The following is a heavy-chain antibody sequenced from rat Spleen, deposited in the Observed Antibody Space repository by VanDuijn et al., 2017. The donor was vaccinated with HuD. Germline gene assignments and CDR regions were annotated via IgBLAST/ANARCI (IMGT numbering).Heavy chain of an antibody. J-gene: IGHJ2*01. V-gene: IGHV5-27*01. D-gene: IGHD1-1*01. CDR1: GFTFSDYG. Sequence: EVQLVESGGGLVQPGRSLKLSCAASGFTFSDYGLAWVRQAPTKGLEWVATISTGGGSTYYPDSVKGRFTISRDNAKSTLYLQMNSLRSEDTATYYCTTMVGWGQGVMVTISS. CDR3: TTMVG. CDR2: ISTGGGST.